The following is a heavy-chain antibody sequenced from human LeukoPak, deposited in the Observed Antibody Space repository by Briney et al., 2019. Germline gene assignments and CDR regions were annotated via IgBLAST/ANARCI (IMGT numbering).Heavy chain of an antibody. CDR3: ARGRIVAGVRY. Sequence: GGSLTLSCAASGFSLSSYGMKWVRQAPGEGVEWVSYFSSSTTIIYYADSVKGRFNISRDNAKKSLYLQMNSLRADDTAVYYCARGRIVAGVRYWAQRTLDTVSS. CDR2: FSSSTTII. D-gene: IGHD3-22*01. J-gene: IGHJ4*02. CDR1: GFSLSSYG. V-gene: IGHV3-48*04.